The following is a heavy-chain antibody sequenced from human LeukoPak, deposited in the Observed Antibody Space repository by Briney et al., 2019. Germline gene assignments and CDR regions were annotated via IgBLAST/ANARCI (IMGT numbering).Heavy chain of an antibody. J-gene: IGHJ4*02. CDR1: GFTFSTYW. CDR2: IKQDGSEK. CDR3: ARCAGPVETD. V-gene: IGHV3-7*03. Sequence: GGSLRLSCAASGFTFSTYWMSWVRQAPGKGLERVANIKQDGSEKYSLDSVKGRFTISRDNAKNSLYLQMNSLRAEDTAVYYCARCAGPVETDWGQGTLVTVSS. D-gene: IGHD2-21*02.